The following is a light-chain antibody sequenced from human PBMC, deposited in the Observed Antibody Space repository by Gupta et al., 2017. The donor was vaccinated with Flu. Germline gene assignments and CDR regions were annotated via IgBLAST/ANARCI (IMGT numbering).Light chain of an antibody. J-gene: IGLJ1*01. CDR2: DVT. CDR1: SSDVGRSNS. Sequence: QSALTQPASVSGSPGQSINISCSGTSSDVGRSNSVSWYRQDPGKAPKLIIYDVTSRPSGISSRFSGSKSGNTASLTISGLQAEDETDYYFSSYTSTDTFYVFGTGTKVTVL. CDR3: SSYTSTDTFYV. V-gene: IGLV2-14*01.